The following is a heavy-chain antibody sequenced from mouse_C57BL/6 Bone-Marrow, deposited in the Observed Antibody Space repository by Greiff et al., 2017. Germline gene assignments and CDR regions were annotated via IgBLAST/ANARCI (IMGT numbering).Heavy chain of an antibody. J-gene: IGHJ2*01. CDR3: AREGSTIVPYYFGC. Sequence: QVQLQQPGAELVMPGASVKLSCKASGYTFTSYWMHWVKQRPGQGLEWIGEIDPSDSYTNYNQKFKGKSTLTVDKSSSTAYMQLSSLTSEDSAVYYCAREGSTIVPYYFGCLGQGTTLTVSS. D-gene: IGHD2-2*01. V-gene: IGHV1-69*01. CDR1: GYTFTSYW. CDR2: IDPSDSYT.